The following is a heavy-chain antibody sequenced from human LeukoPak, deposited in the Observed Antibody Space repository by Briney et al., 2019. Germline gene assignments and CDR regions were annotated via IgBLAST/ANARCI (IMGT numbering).Heavy chain of an antibody. CDR3: ARDRSGSGSYPCLDY. D-gene: IGHD1-26*01. V-gene: IGHV3-30-3*01. Sequence: PGGSLRLSCAASGFTFSSYAMHWVRQAPGKGLEWVAVISYDGSNKYYADSVKGRFTISRDNSKNTLYLQMNSLRAEDTAVYYCARDRSGSGSYPCLDYWGQGTLVTVSS. CDR1: GFTFSSYA. CDR2: ISYDGSNK. J-gene: IGHJ4*02.